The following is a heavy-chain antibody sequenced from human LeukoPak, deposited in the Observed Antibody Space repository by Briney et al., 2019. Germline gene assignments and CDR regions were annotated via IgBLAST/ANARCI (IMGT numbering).Heavy chain of an antibody. D-gene: IGHD5/OR15-5a*01. Sequence: PGGSLRLSCAASGFTFSSYEMNWVRQAPGKGLEWVSYISSSGSTIYYADSMKGRFTISRDNAKNSLSLQMNSLRAEDTAVYYCAREGSTYNYFDYWGQGTLVTVSS. CDR2: ISSSGSTI. J-gene: IGHJ4*02. V-gene: IGHV3-48*03. CDR3: AREGSTYNYFDY. CDR1: GFTFSSYE.